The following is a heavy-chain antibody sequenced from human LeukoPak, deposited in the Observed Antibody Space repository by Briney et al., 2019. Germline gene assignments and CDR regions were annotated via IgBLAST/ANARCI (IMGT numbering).Heavy chain of an antibody. J-gene: IGHJ4*02. V-gene: IGHV1-2*02. CDR3: ARGYYDSSGSTLDY. Sequence: ASVKVSCKASGYTFTGYYMHWGRQAPGQGLEWMGWINPNSGGTNYAQKFQGRVTMTRDTSISTAYMELSRLRSDDTAVDYCARGYYDSSGSTLDYWGQGTLVTVSS. CDR1: GYTFTGYY. CDR2: INPNSGGT. D-gene: IGHD3-22*01.